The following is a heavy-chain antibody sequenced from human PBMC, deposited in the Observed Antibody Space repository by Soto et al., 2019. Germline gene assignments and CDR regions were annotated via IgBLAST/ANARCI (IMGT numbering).Heavy chain of an antibody. V-gene: IGHV3-30*18. J-gene: IGHJ5*02. CDR1: GFTFSSYG. CDR2: ISYDGSNK. D-gene: IGHD3-22*01. Sequence: QVQLVESGGGVVQPGRSLRLSCAASGFTFSSYGMHWVRQAPGKGLEWVAVISYDGSNKYYADSVKGRLTISRDNSKNTLYLQMNSLRAEDTAVYYCAKDGSTLIGRSWFDPWGQGTLVTVSS. CDR3: AKDGSTLIGRSWFDP.